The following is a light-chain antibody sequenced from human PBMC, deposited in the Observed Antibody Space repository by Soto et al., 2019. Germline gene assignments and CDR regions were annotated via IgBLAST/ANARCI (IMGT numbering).Light chain of an antibody. Sequence: PATLSVSPGQRATLSCRASQSISSNLAWYQQRPGQAPRLLIYGASTRATGVPARFSGSGSGTDFVLTISSLQSEDFAIYYCQQYNKWPLFTFGPGTRVDI. V-gene: IGKV3-15*01. J-gene: IGKJ3*01. CDR1: QSISSN. CDR3: QQYNKWPLFT. CDR2: GAS.